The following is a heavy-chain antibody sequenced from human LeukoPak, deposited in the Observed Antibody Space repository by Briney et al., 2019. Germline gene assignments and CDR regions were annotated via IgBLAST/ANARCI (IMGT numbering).Heavy chain of an antibody. CDR2: IYYSGST. CDR3: ARLSSDSSGYYYSGFDP. D-gene: IGHD3-22*01. CDR1: GGSISSYY. J-gene: IGHJ5*02. V-gene: IGHV4-59*12. Sequence: SETLSLTCTVSGGSISSYYWSWIRQPPGKGLEWIGYIYYSGSTNYNPSLKSRVTISVDTSKNQFSLKLSSVTAADTAVYYCARLSSDSSGYYYSGFDPWGQGTLVTVSS.